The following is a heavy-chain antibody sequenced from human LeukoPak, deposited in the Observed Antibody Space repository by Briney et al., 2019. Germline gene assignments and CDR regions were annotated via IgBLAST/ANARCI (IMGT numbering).Heavy chain of an antibody. CDR3: ARDRSSGWYLTPGFDP. D-gene: IGHD6-19*01. V-gene: IGHV3-7*04. Sequence: PGGSLRLSCAASGFTFSNYWMSWVRQAPGKGLEWVASIKQDGSEKYYVDSVKGRFTISRDNAKNSLYLQINSLRAEDTAVYYCARDRSSGWYLTPGFDPWGQGTPVSVSS. J-gene: IGHJ5*02. CDR1: GFTFSNYW. CDR2: IKQDGSEK.